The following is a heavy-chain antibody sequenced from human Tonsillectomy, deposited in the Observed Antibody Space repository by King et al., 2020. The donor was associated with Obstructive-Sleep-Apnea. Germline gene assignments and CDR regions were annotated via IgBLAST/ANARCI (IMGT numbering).Heavy chain of an antibody. D-gene: IGHD3-10*01. J-gene: IGHJ4*02. CDR3: ARGGYFGSGGYFQPPYFAY. CDR2: PCSGGT. V-gene: IGHV3-66*01. CDR1: GITVKSAS. Sequence: GGGVGRRGGARGVCCAATGITVKSASRNWVRQAPGKGRAWVAVPCSGGTYYADSGKGGFTIVRDNSKNILYLQMHRLRAEHTAVYYCARGGYFGSGGYFQPPYFAYWGQGILVTVSS.